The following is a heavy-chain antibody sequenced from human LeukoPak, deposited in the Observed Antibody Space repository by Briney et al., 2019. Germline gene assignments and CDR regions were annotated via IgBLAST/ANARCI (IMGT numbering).Heavy chain of an antibody. J-gene: IGHJ5*02. V-gene: IGHV3-9*01. CDR1: GFTFDDYA. CDR3: AKENLASRGFDP. CDR2: ISWNSGSI. D-gene: IGHD3-3*02. Sequence: GRSLRLSCAASGFTFDDYAMHWVRQAPGKGLEWVSGISWNSGSIGYADSVKGRFTISGDNAKNSLYLQMNSLRAEDTALYYCAKENLASRGFDPWGQGTLVTVSS.